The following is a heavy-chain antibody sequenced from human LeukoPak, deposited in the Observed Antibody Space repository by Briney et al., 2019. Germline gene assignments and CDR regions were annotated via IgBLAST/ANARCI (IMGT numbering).Heavy chain of an antibody. CDR1: GFTFSSYA. CDR3: ARGGAAAGNALGY. V-gene: IGHV3-21*01. Sequence: PGGSLRLSCAASGFTFSSYAMNWVRQAPGKGLEWVSSISSSSSYIYYADSVKGRFTISRDNAKNSLYLQMNSLRAEDTAVYYCARGGAAAGNALGYWGQGTLVTVSS. CDR2: ISSSSSYI. J-gene: IGHJ4*02. D-gene: IGHD6-13*01.